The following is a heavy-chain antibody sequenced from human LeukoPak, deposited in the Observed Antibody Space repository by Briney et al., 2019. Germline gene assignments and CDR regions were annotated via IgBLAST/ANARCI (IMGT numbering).Heavy chain of an antibody. J-gene: IGHJ4*02. V-gene: IGHV3-74*01. CDR2: IKNDGSST. CDR3: ARRGYHDYSGFDY. CDR1: GFTFSSYW. D-gene: IGHD1-26*01. Sequence: GGSLRLSCAASGFTFSSYWMHWVRQAPGKGLVWVSRIKNDGSSTTYADSVRGRFTISRDNSKNSLYLQMKRLRAEDTALYYCARRGYHDYSGFDYWGQGTLVTVSS.